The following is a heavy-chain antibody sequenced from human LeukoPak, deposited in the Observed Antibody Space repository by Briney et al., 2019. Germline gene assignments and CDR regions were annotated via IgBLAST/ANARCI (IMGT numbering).Heavy chain of an antibody. V-gene: IGHV4-39*01. J-gene: IGHJ4*02. CDR3: ARGADYGDYLFDY. D-gene: IGHD4-17*01. CDR2: IYYSGST. Sequence: PSQTLSLTCTVSGGSISSSSYYWGWIRRPPGKGLEWIGSIYYSGSTYYNPSLKSRVTISVDTSKNQFSLKLSSVTAADTAVYYCARGADYGDYLFDYWGQGTLVTVSS. CDR1: GGSISSSSYY.